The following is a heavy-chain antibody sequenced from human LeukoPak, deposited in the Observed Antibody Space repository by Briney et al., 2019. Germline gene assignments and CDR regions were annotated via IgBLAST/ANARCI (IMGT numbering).Heavy chain of an antibody. Sequence: SETLSLTCTVSGGSISSYYWSWIRQPPGKGLEWIGEINHSGSTNYNPSLKSRVTISVDTSKNQFSLKLSSVTAADTAVYYCASDAATGSLLESDYWGQGTLVTVSS. CDR3: ASDAATGSLLESDY. CDR2: INHSGST. J-gene: IGHJ4*02. V-gene: IGHV4-34*01. D-gene: IGHD6-13*01. CDR1: GGSISSYY.